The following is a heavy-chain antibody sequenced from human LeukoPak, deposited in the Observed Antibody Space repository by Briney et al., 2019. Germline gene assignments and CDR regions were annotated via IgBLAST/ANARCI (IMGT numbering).Heavy chain of an antibody. CDR2: MNPNSGNA. Sequence: ASVKVSCKASGYTFTSYDINWVRQATGQGLEWMGWMNPNSGNAGYAQKFQGRVTMTRNTSISTAYMELSSLRSEDTAVYYCARGAKDSSGYYFGYWGQGTLVTVSS. J-gene: IGHJ4*02. D-gene: IGHD3-22*01. V-gene: IGHV1-8*01. CDR3: ARGAKDSSGYYFGY. CDR1: GYTFTSYD.